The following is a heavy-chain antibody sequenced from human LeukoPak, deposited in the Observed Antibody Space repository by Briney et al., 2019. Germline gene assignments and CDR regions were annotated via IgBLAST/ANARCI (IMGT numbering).Heavy chain of an antibody. J-gene: IGHJ4*02. CDR3: ARVMARYATDY. V-gene: IGHV3-11*04. Sequence: GGSLRLSCTASGFTFSDHYMSWIRQAPGKGLEWVSYISKTDSSTNYADSVRGRFTISRDDAKSSLYLQMNSLRAEDTAVYYCARVMARYATDYWGQGTLVTVSS. D-gene: IGHD3-16*01. CDR1: GFTFSDHY. CDR2: ISKTDSST.